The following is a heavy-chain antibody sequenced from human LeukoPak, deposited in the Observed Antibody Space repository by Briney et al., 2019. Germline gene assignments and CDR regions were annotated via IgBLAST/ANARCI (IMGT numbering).Heavy chain of an antibody. D-gene: IGHD2-2*01. J-gene: IGHJ6*02. CDR1: GFTFSSYS. V-gene: IGHV3-48*02. CDR2: ISSSSSTI. CDR3: ARDCGYCSSTRCYYYGMDV. Sequence: GGSLRLSCAASGFTFSSYSMNWVRQAPGRGLEWVSYISSSSSTIYYADSVKGRFTISRDNAKNSLYLQMNSLRDEDTAVYYCARDCGYCSSTRCYYYGMDVWGQGTTVTVSS.